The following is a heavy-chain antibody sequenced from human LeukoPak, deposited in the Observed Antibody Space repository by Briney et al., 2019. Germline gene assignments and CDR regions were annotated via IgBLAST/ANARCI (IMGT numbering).Heavy chain of an antibody. CDR2: INHSGST. Sequence: SETLSLTCGVYGGSFGGHYWSWIRQPPGKGLEWIGEINHSGSTNYNPSLKSRVTISVDTSKNQFSLKLSSVTAADTAVYYCARATTSGWYADYWGQGTLVTASS. V-gene: IGHV4-34*01. J-gene: IGHJ4*02. D-gene: IGHD6-19*01. CDR3: ARATTSGWYADY. CDR1: GGSFGGHY.